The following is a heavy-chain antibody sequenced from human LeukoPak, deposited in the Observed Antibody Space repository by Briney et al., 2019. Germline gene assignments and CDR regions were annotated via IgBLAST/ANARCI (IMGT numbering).Heavy chain of an antibody. Sequence: SVKVSCKTSGGTFNNSAISWVRQAPGQGLEWLGGIMPLFGTAGYAQKFQGRVTITKDESTRTVYLELTSPTSDDTAVYYCARDVHGDYGSGWFDPWGQGTLVSVSS. D-gene: IGHD4-17*01. CDR2: IMPLFGTA. CDR3: ARDVHGDYGSGWFDP. V-gene: IGHV1-69*05. CDR1: GGTFNNSA. J-gene: IGHJ5*02.